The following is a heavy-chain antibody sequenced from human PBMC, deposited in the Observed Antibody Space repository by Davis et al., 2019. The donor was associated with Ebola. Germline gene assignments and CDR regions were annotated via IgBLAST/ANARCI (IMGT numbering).Heavy chain of an antibody. CDR2: IIPIFGTA. CDR1: GYTFTSYA. D-gene: IGHD3-3*01. V-gene: IGHV1-69*13. J-gene: IGHJ4*02. CDR3: ARPAYDFWSGYYYHFDY. Sequence: SVKVSCKASGYTFTSYAINWVRQAPGQGLEWMGGIIPIFGTANYAQKFQGRVTITADESTSTAYMELSSLRSEDTAVYYCARPAYDFWSGYYYHFDYWGQGTLVTVSS.